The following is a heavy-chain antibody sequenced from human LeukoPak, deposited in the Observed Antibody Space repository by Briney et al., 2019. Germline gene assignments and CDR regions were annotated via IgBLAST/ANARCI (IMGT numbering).Heavy chain of an antibody. CDR1: GFTFSGSA. J-gene: IGHJ5*02. CDR3: IRSVVTATGYNWFDP. CDR2: IRSKANTYAI. D-gene: IGHD2-21*02. Sequence: GGSLRLSCAASGFTFSGSAMHWVRQAYGKGLEWVGRIRSKANTYAIAYAASVKGRFTISRDDSKNTAYLQMNSLKTEDTAVYYCIRSVVTATGYNWFDPWGQGTLVTVSS. V-gene: IGHV3-73*01.